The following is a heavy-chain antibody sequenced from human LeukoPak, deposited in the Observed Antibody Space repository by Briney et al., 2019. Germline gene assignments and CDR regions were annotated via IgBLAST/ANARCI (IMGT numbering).Heavy chain of an antibody. Sequence: GASVKVSCKASGYTFTSYDINWVRQATGQGLEWMGWMNPNSGNTGYAQKFQGRVTMTRNTSLSTAYMELSSLRSEDTAVYYCARVSRLRRHIVVVPAAMQDSDYDSSGQPLAYWGQGTLVTVSS. CDR3: ARVSRLRRHIVVVPAAMQDSDYDSSGQPLAY. CDR1: GYTFTSYD. V-gene: IGHV1-8*01. J-gene: IGHJ4*02. D-gene: IGHD2-2*01. CDR2: MNPNSGNT.